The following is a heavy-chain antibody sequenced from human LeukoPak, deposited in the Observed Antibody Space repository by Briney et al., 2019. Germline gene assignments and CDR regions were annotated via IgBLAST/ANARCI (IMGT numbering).Heavy chain of an antibody. D-gene: IGHD5-12*01. Sequence: GESLKIFCKGSGYSFTSYWIGWVRQMPGKGLEWMGIIYPGDSDTRYSPSFQGQVTISADKSISTAYLQWSSLKASDTAMYYCARRRGYSGYEEAFDPWGQGTLVTVSS. V-gene: IGHV5-51*01. CDR2: IYPGDSDT. J-gene: IGHJ5*02. CDR1: GYSFTSYW. CDR3: ARRRGYSGYEEAFDP.